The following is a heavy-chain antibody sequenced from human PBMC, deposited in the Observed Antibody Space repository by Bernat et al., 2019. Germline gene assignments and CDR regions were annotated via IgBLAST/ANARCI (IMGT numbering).Heavy chain of an antibody. CDR3: ERGSLAVAGVNWFDP. CDR1: GGSFSGYY. CDR2: INHSGST. Sequence: QVQLQQWGAGLLKPSETLSLTCAVYGGSFSGYYWSWIRQPPGKGLEWIGEINHSGSTNYNPSLKSRVTISVDTSKNQFSLKLSSVTAADTAVYYCERGSLAVAGVNWFDPWGQGTLVTVSS. J-gene: IGHJ5*02. V-gene: IGHV4-34*01. D-gene: IGHD6-19*01.